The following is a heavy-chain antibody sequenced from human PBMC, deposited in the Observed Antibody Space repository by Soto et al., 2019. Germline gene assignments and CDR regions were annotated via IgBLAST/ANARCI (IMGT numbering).Heavy chain of an antibody. J-gene: IGHJ5*02. D-gene: IGHD3-9*01. CDR2: IYHSGTT. V-gene: IGHV4-38-2*01. Sequence: PSETLSLTCAVSGDSITSIYHWAWIRQPPGRGLEWVASIYHSGTTYYNPSLKSRVTISVDTSKNQFSLKLSSVTAADTAVYYCARLSDILTDAWWFDPWGQGTLVTVSS. CDR3: ARLSDILTDAWWFDP. CDR1: GDSITSIYH.